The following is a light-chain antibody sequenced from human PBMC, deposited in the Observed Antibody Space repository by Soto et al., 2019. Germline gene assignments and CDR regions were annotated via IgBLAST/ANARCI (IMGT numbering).Light chain of an antibody. V-gene: IGKV3-20*01. Sequence: EIVLTQSPGTLSLSPGEGATLSCRASQDVRRSYLAWYQQKPGQAPRLLIYGASIRATGIPDRFSGSGSGTDFTLTISRLEAEDFAVYYCQQYGSSRTFGQGTKVEIK. CDR1: QDVRRSY. J-gene: IGKJ1*01. CDR3: QQYGSSRT. CDR2: GAS.